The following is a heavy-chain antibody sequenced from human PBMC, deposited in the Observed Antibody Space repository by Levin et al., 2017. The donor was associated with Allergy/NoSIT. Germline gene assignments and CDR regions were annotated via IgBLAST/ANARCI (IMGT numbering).Heavy chain of an antibody. D-gene: IGHD1-26*01. V-gene: IGHV3-48*03. J-gene: IGHJ4*02. Sequence: PGGSLRLSCAASGFTFSSYEMNWVRQAPGKGLEWVSYISISGSTIYYADSVKGRFTISRDNAKSSLYLQMNNLRTECTVIYYWARLVGTTTGYFDYWGQGTLVTISS. CDR1: GFTFSSYE. CDR3: ARLVGTTTGYFDY. CDR2: ISISGSTI.